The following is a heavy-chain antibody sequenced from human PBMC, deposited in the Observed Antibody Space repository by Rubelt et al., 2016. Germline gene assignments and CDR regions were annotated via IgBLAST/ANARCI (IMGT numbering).Heavy chain of an antibody. J-gene: IGHJ3*01. Sequence: GRSLRLSCAASGFTFSNYGMHWVRQAPDKGLEWVAVISYDGRNEHYAESVKGRFTISRDNSENTLYVQLNRLRIEDTAVYFCAREGEDYGADAFDVWGQGTTVTVAS. CDR3: AREGEDYGADAFDV. CDR1: GFTFSNYG. V-gene: IGHV3-30*19. CDR2: ISYDGRNE. D-gene: IGHD4/OR15-4a*01.